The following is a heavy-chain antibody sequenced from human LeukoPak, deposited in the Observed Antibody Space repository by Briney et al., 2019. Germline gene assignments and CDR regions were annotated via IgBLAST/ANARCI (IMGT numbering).Heavy chain of an antibody. V-gene: IGHV3-15*01. J-gene: IGHJ4*02. CDR1: GFTFSNTW. CDR3: TNIHVADY. Sequence: GCLRLSRVAPGFTFSNTWMSCVRPALGGGGEWVGRIQSKTDGGTKNYAAAVEGRFTISRDDSKNTLYLQMNSLKTEDTAVYFCTNIHVADYWGQGTLVTVSS. D-gene: IGHD5-18*01. CDR2: IQSKTDGGTK.